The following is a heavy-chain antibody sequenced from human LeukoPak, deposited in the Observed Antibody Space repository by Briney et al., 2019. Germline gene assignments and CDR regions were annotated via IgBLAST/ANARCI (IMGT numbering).Heavy chain of an antibody. CDR2: INWDGGST. V-gene: IGHV3-20*04. J-gene: IGHJ2*01. CDR1: GFIFADHG. CDR3: AGGDRSGWYFDI. Sequence: RPGGPLRLSCAASGFIFADHGMAWVRQVPGKGREGVSGINWDGGSTCYGDLVKGRFTISRYKIKTYLYLQMNSLRGEDTALYYCAGGDRSGWYFDIWGRGTLVTVSS. D-gene: IGHD6-19*01.